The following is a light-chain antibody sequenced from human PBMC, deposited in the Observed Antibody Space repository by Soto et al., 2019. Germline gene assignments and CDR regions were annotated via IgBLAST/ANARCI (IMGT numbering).Light chain of an antibody. CDR1: QNIATY. CDR3: QQYNNWPLT. V-gene: IGKV3-15*01. Sequence: EIVLTQSPGTLSLSPGERATLSCSASQNIATYLAWYQQKPGQAPRLLIYDASTRATGIPARFSGSGSGTEFTLTISSLQSEDFAVYYCQQYNNWPLTFGGGTKVDI. J-gene: IGKJ4*01. CDR2: DAS.